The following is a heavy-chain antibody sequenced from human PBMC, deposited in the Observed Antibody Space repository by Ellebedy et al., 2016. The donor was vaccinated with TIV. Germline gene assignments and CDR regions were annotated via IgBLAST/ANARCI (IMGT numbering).Heavy chain of an antibody. Sequence: SETLSLTCTVSGGSISSSSYYWGWIRQPPGKGLEWIGYIYYSGSTNYNPSLKSRVTVSVDTSKNQFSLKLSSVTAADTAVYYCARHPYRGYDSALEYWGQGTLVTVSS. V-gene: IGHV4-61*05. D-gene: IGHD5-12*01. J-gene: IGHJ4*02. CDR2: IYYSGST. CDR1: GGSISSSSYY. CDR3: ARHPYRGYDSALEY.